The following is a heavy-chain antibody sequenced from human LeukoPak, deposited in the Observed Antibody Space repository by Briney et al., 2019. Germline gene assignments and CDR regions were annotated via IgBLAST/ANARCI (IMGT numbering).Heavy chain of an antibody. CDR1: GGSISSHY. V-gene: IGHV4-59*11. Sequence: SETLSLTCTVSGGSISSHYWSWIRQPPGKGLEWIGYIYYSRSTNYNPSLKSRVTISVDTSKNQFSLKLSSVTAADTAVYYCARVTGFDFWGGYSRRHFYYWGQGNLVTVFS. CDR2: IYYSRST. D-gene: IGHD3-3*01. CDR3: ARVTGFDFWGGYSRRHFYY. J-gene: IGHJ4*02.